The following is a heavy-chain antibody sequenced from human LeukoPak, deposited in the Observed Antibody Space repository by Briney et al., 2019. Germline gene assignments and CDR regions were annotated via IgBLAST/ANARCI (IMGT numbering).Heavy chain of an antibody. Sequence: GGSLRLSCAVSGITLSNYGMSWVRQAPGKGLEWVSSISGGSEDTYYAGSVKGRFTISRDNSKSTLYLQMNSLRAEDTAVYYCARTIAQYSNSWLYFYYGLDVWGQGTTVTVS. V-gene: IGHV3-23*01. CDR3: ARTIAQYSNSWLYFYYGLDV. D-gene: IGHD6-13*01. CDR2: ISGGSEDT. J-gene: IGHJ6*02. CDR1: GITLSNYG.